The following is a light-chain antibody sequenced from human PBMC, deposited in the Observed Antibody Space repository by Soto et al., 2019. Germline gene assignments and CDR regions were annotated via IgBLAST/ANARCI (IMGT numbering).Light chain of an antibody. Sequence: EIVLTQSPATLSLSPGERATLSCRASQSVSSYLAWYQQKPGQAPRLLIYDASNRATGIPARFSGSGSGTDFTLTISSLEPEDFAVYYCQQRSNWPWVTCGGGPKVEIK. J-gene: IGKJ4*01. CDR3: QQRSNWPWVT. V-gene: IGKV3-11*01. CDR2: DAS. CDR1: QSVSSY.